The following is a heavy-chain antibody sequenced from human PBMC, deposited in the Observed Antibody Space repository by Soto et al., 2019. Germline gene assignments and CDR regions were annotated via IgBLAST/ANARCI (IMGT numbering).Heavy chain of an antibody. Sequence: QVQLVESGGGVVQPGRSLRLSCAASGFTFSSYAMHWVHQAPGKGLEWVAVISYDGSNKYYADSVKGRFTISRDNSKNTLYLQMNSLRAEDTAVYYCARGYGDYGFGYFDYWGQGTLVTVSS. CDR3: ARGYGDYGFGYFDY. CDR1: GFTFSSYA. V-gene: IGHV3-30-3*01. J-gene: IGHJ4*02. D-gene: IGHD4-17*01. CDR2: ISYDGSNK.